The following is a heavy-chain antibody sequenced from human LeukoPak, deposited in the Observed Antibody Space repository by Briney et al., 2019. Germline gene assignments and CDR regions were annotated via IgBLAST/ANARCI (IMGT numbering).Heavy chain of an antibody. CDR2: IYPGASDT. D-gene: IGHD6-6*01. J-gene: IGHJ6*02. CDR3: ARRSYGYSSSSRLSSYYYYGMDV. CDR1: GYSFTSYW. V-gene: IGHV5-51*01. Sequence: GESLKISCKGSGYSFTSYWIGWVRQMPGKGLEWMGIIYPGASDTRYSPSFQGQVTISADKSISTAYLQWSSLKASDTAMYYCARRSYGYSSSSRLSSYYYYGMDVWGQGTTVTVSS.